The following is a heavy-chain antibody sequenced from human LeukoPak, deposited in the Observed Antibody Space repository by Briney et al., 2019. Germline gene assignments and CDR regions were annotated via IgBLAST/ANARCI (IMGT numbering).Heavy chain of an antibody. CDR1: GFTFSDYS. V-gene: IGHV3-48*02. Sequence: GGSLRLSCAASGFTFSDYSMDWVRQAPGKGLEWLSYISSGSSTIYYADSVKGRFTISRDNAKTSVYLQMNSLRDEDTAVYYCVREHRYGAFSYWGQGALVTVSS. CDR2: ISSGSSTI. CDR3: VREHRYGAFSY. J-gene: IGHJ4*02. D-gene: IGHD4-17*01.